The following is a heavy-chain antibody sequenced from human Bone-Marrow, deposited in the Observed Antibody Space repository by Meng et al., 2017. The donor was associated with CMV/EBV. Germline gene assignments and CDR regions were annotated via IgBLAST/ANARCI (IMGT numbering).Heavy chain of an antibody. Sequence: GESLKISCAASEFSFDNYAMTWVRQAPGKGLEWVSSISGSGSSTYYADSVKGRFTISRDNSKNTLYLQMNSLRAEDTAVYYCAKGSPIYYFDYWCQGKLVNVDS. CDR3: AKGSPIYYFDY. J-gene: IGHJ4*02. CDR2: ISGSGSST. CDR1: EFSFDNYA. V-gene: IGHV3-23*01.